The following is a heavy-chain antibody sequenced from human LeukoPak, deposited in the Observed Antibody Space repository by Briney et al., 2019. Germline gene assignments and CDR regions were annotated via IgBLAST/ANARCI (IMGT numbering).Heavy chain of an antibody. Sequence: ASVKVSCKASGYTFTSYYMHWVRQAPGQGLEWMGIINPSGGSTSYAQKFQGRVTMTRDTSTSTVYMELSSLRSEDTAVYYCARGWGSRELNPPPHAFDIWGQGTMVTVSS. D-gene: IGHD3-16*01. V-gene: IGHV1-46*01. CDR2: INPSGGST. J-gene: IGHJ3*02. CDR3: ARGWGSRELNPPPHAFDI. CDR1: GYTFTSYY.